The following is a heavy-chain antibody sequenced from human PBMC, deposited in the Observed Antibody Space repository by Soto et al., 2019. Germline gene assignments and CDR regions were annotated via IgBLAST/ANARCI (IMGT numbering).Heavy chain of an antibody. J-gene: IGHJ4*02. Sequence: GGSLRLSCAASGFTFSSYGMHWVRQAPGKGLEWVAVIWYDGSNKYYADSVKGRFTISRDNSKNTLYLQMNSLRAEDTAVYYCARSPYNWNYVAPFDYWGQGTLVTVSS. V-gene: IGHV3-33*01. CDR3: ARSPYNWNYVAPFDY. D-gene: IGHD1-7*01. CDR1: GFTFSSYG. CDR2: IWYDGSNK.